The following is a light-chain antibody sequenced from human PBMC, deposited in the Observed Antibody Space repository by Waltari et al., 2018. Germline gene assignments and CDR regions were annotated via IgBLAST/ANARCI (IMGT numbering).Light chain of an antibody. CDR3: QQYDGSVVT. CDR2: GAS. Sequence: LTQSPGTMPVSPGERVTVSCRASQTITGSWLTWYHQKPGQATRLLIYGASNRAPGIPDRFSGSGSGTDFTLTISRLEPEDSAVYYCQQYDGSVVTFGGGTKVEIK. J-gene: IGKJ4*01. V-gene: IGKV3-20*01. CDR1: QTITGSW.